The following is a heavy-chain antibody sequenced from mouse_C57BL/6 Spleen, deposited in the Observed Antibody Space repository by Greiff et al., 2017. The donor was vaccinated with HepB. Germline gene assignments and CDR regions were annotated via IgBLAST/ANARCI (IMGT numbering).Heavy chain of an antibody. CDR2: INPSSGYT. D-gene: IGHD2-5*01. Sequence: VQLQQSGAELAKPGASVKLSCKASGYTFTSYWMHWVKQRPGQGLEWIGYINPSSGYTKYNQKFKDKATLTADKSSSTAYMQLSSLTYEDSAVYYCAIYSNYEDYAMDYWGQGTSVTVSS. CDR1: GYTFTSYW. CDR3: AIYSNYEDYAMDY. J-gene: IGHJ4*01. V-gene: IGHV1-7*01.